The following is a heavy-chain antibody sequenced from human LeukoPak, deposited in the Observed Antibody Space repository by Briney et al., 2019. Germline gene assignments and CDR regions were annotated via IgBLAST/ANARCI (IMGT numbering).Heavy chain of an antibody. CDR2: ISGSGITA. CDR3: AKDKSVETFYSGSGTYYGPVDY. V-gene: IGHV3-23*01. J-gene: IGHJ4*02. Sequence: QSGGSLRLSCAASGFTFSSYSMNWVRQAPGKGLEWVSAISGSGITAYYADSVKGRFTISRDNSKSMLYLQMTTLRTEDTAVYYCAKDKSVETFYSGSGTYYGPVDYWGQGTLVTVSS. D-gene: IGHD3-10*01. CDR1: GFTFSSYS.